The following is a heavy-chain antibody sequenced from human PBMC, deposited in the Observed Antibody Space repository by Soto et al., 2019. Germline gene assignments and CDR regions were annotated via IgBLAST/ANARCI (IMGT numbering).Heavy chain of an antibody. D-gene: IGHD2-2*01. CDR2: IYPGDSDT. CDR3: VREYTSSLTFDY. CDR1: GYSFPNYW. Sequence: GSLKISCEGSGYSFPNYWIGWVRQMPGKGLEWMGFIYPGDSDTKYNPSFQGQVTISVDKSLRTAHLQWSGLKASDTAMYYCVREYTSSLTFDYWGQGTLVTVSS. J-gene: IGHJ4*02. V-gene: IGHV5-51*01.